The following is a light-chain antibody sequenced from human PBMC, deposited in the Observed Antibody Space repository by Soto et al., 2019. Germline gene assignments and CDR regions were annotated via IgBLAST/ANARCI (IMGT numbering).Light chain of an antibody. CDR2: GVS. CDR3: SSYSSSTSLVV. Sequence: QSVLTQPASVSGSPGQSITISCTGTSSDIGAYNYVSWYKQHPGNAPKLIIYGVSTRPSGVSNRFSGSKFGNTASLTISGLQAEDEADYYCSSYSSSTSLVVFGEGTKVTVL. CDR1: SSDIGAYNY. J-gene: IGLJ2*01. V-gene: IGLV2-14*01.